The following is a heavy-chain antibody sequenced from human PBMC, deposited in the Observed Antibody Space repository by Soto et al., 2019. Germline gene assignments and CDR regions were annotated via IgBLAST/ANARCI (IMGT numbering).Heavy chain of an antibody. CDR2: IKSKTDGGTT. Sequence: EVQLVESGGGLVKPGGSLRLSCAASGFTFSNAWMNWVRQAPGKGLEWVGRIKSKTDGGTTDYAAPVKGRFTISRDDSTNTLYLQMNSLKTEDAAVYYCPTDGLDTAMGLDYWGQGTLVTVSS. J-gene: IGHJ4*02. D-gene: IGHD5-18*01. CDR3: PTDGLDTAMGLDY. V-gene: IGHV3-15*07. CDR1: GFTFSNAW.